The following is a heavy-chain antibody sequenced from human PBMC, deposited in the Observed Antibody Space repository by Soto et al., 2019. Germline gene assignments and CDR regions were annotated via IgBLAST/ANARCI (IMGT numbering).Heavy chain of an antibody. D-gene: IGHD3-10*01. V-gene: IGHV5-51*01. CDR2: IYPGDSDT. Sequence: GESLKISCKGSGYSFTSYWIGWVRQMPGKGLEWMGIIYPGDSDTRYSPSFQGQVTISADKSISTAYLQWSSLKASDTAMYYCARHPAVGELLGVLINWGQGTLVTVSS. J-gene: IGHJ4*02. CDR1: GYSFTSYW. CDR3: ARHPAVGELLGVLIN.